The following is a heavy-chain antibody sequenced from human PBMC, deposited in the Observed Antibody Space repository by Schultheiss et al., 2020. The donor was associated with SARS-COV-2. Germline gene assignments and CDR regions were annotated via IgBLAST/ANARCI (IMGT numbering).Heavy chain of an antibody. Sequence: SQTLSLTCTVSGGSISSGGYYWSWIRQPPGKGLEWIGYIYYSGSTYYNPSLKSRVTISVDTSKNQFSLKLSSVTAADTAVYYCARGGRDSRSLDYWGQGTLVTVSS. J-gene: IGHJ4*02. CDR2: IYYSGST. V-gene: IGHV4-61*08. CDR1: GGSISSGGYY. D-gene: IGHD3-22*01. CDR3: ARGGRDSRSLDY.